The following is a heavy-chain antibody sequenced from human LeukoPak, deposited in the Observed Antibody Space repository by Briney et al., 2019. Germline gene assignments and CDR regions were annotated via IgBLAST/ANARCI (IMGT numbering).Heavy chain of an antibody. CDR2: ISGSGGST. V-gene: IGHV3-23*01. D-gene: IGHD3-10*01. J-gene: IGHJ4*02. CDR1: GFTFSSYA. Sequence: GGSLRLSCAASGFTFSSYAMSWVRQAPGKGLEWVSAISGSGGSTYYADSVKGRFTISRDNPKNTLYLQMNSLRAEDTAVYDCGITLVQHPPDYWGQGTLVTVSS. CDR3: GITLVQHPPDY.